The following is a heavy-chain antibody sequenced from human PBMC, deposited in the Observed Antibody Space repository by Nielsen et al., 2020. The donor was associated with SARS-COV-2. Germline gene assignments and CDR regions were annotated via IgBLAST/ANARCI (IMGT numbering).Heavy chain of an antibody. V-gene: IGHV4-59*08. CDR2: IYYSGST. CDR3: SRRVDGVYFDY. CDR1: GGSISSYY. J-gene: IGHJ4*02. D-gene: IGHD4-17*01. Sequence: SETLSLTCTVSGGSISSYYWSWIRQPPGKGLGWMGYIYYSGSTNYNPSLRSRVTISVDTSKNQFSLKLSSVTAADSAVYYCSRRVDGVYFDYWGQGTLVTVSS.